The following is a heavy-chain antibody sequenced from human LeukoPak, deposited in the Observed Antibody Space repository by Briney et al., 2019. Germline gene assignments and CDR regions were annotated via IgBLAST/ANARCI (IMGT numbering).Heavy chain of an antibody. J-gene: IGHJ5*02. CDR2: INHSGST. Sequence: PSETLSLTCAVYGGSFSGYYWSWIRQPPGKGLEWIGEINHSGSTNYNPSIKSRVTISVDTSKNQFSLNLTSVTAADTAVYYCARLYIGGYSGSTNYNWFDHWGQGTLVTVSS. CDR3: ARLYIGGYSGSTNYNWFDH. D-gene: IGHD6-13*01. CDR1: GGSFSGYY. V-gene: IGHV4-34*01.